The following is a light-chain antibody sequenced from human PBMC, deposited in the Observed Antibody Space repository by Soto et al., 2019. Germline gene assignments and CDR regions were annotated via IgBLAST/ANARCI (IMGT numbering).Light chain of an antibody. CDR2: GAS. Sequence: EVVLTQSPGTLSLSQKERATLSCRASQSVTTSLAWYQQKPGQAPRLLIYGASSRATGIPDRFSGSGSGTDFTLTISRFEPEDFAVYYCQQYGSSPPISFGQGTRLEIK. CDR1: QSVTTS. V-gene: IGKV3-20*01. CDR3: QQYGSSPPIS. J-gene: IGKJ5*01.